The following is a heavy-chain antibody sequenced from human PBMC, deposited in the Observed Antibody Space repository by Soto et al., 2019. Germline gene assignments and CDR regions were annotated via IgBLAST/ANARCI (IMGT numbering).Heavy chain of an antibody. CDR1: GGSTSSSHW. J-gene: IGHJ4*02. V-gene: IGHV4-4*02. CDR2: IYHSGST. CDR3: VTSLNYDFWRDGGRHYYFDY. Sequence: KPSETLSLTCAVSGGSTSSSHWWNWVRQPPGKGLEWIGKIYHSGSTNYNPSLKNRVTISVDKSNNQFSLRLSSVTAADTAVYFCVTSLNYDFWRDGGRHYYFDYWGQGTLVTVSS. D-gene: IGHD3-3*01.